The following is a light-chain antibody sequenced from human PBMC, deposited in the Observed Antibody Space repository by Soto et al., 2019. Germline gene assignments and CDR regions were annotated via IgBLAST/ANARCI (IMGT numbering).Light chain of an antibody. V-gene: IGKV2-28*01. Sequence: EIVMTQSPPSLTVTPGEPASISCRSSQRLLHGNGNTFLDWYLQKPGQSPQLLIYLRSNRASGVPDRASGSEVGTDSTIKISRLEAEDAGVYYCMQALETPYTVGQGTKLEIK. CDR2: LRS. CDR3: MQALETPYT. CDR1: QRLLHGNGNTF. J-gene: IGKJ2*01.